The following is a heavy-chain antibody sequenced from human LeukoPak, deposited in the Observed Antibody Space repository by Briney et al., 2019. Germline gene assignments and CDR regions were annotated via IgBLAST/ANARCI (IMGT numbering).Heavy chain of an antibody. V-gene: IGHV4-30-2*01. CDR1: GGSVSSGGYS. D-gene: IGHD5-12*01. CDR3: ARSGSTDFDY. Sequence: SQTLSLTCAVSGGSVSSGGYSWSWIRQPPGNGLEWIGYIYHSRRASYNPSLKSRVTISLDRSRNHVSLNLTSVTAADTAVYYCARSGSTDFDYGGQGTLVTVSS. J-gene: IGHJ4*02. CDR2: IYHSRRA.